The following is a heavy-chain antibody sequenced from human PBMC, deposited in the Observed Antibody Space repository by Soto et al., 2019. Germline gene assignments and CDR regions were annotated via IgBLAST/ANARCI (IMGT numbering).Heavy chain of an antibody. D-gene: IGHD3-9*01. V-gene: IGHV3-43*01. CDR3: AKDSYDILTGQKRYFDS. Sequence: PGGSLSLSCAASGFTFNAYTMHWVRQAPGKGLEWVSLISWDGGITYYGDSVKGRFTVSRDNSDNSLYLQMTSLRSDDTAFYYCAKDSYDILTGQKRYFDSWGQGTLVTSPQ. CDR1: GFTFNAYT. J-gene: IGHJ4*02. CDR2: ISWDGGIT.